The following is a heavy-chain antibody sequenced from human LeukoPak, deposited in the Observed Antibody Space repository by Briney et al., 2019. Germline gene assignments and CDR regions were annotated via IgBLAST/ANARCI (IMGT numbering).Heavy chain of an antibody. CDR2: TYYRSKWYN. CDR3: ARDIGTSGWHTFDY. CDR1: GDSVSSKNGA. J-gene: IGHJ4*02. D-gene: IGHD6-19*01. Sequence: SQTLSLTCAISGDSVSSKNGAWNWIRQSPSSGLEWLGRTYYRSKWYNDYAEFIQGRISINPDTTKNQFSLQLNSVTPEDTAVYFCARDIGTSGWHTFDYWGQGTLVTVSS. V-gene: IGHV6-1*01.